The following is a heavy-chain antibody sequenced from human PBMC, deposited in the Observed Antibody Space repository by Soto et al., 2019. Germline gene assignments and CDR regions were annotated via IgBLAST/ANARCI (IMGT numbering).Heavy chain of an antibody. J-gene: IGHJ4*02. D-gene: IGHD7-27*01. CDR2: IYYSGST. CDR3: ARRWGRTFDY. V-gene: IGHV4-59*08. CDR1: GGSLSSYY. Sequence: SETLSLTCTVSGGSLSSYYWSWIRQPPGKGLEWIGYIYYSGSTNYNPSLKSRVTISVDTSKNQFSLKLSSVTAADTAVYYCARRWGRTFDYWGQGTLVTVPS.